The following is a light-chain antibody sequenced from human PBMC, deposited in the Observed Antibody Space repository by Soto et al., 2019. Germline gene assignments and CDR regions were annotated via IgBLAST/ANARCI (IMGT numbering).Light chain of an antibody. J-gene: IGKJ5*01. V-gene: IGKV3-11*01. CDR3: QQRKNWPPIT. CDR2: DVS. Sequence: EVVLTQSPATLSLSPGERATLSCRASQSVGSYLAWFHQKPGQAPRLLIYDVSNRAPGIPARFSGSGSGTDFTLTISSLDPEDFGVYYCQQRKNWPPITFGQGTRLEIK. CDR1: QSVGSY.